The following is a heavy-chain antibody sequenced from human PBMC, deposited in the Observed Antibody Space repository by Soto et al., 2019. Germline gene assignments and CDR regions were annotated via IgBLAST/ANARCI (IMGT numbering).Heavy chain of an antibody. J-gene: IGHJ6*03. V-gene: IGHV1-18*01. CDR1: GYTFTSHG. CDR3: ARVYYYGSGSYAGDYYYYMDV. Sequence: GASVKVSCKASGYTFTSHGISWVRQAPGQGLEWMGWISAYNGNTNYAQKLQGRVTMTTDTSTSTAYMELRSLRSDDTAVYYCARVYYYGSGSYAGDYYYYMDVWGKGTTVTVSS. CDR2: ISAYNGNT. D-gene: IGHD3-10*01.